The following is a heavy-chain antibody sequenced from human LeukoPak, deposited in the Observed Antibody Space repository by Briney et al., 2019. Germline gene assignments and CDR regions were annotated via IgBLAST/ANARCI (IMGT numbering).Heavy chain of an antibody. Sequence: TSGGSLRLSCAASGFTFSTYNMNWVRQAPGKGLEWVSSISSSSSYIYYADSVKGRFTISRDNAKNSLYLQMNSLRAEDTAVYYCARSHGSGWHNYYYYMDVWGKGTTVTISS. J-gene: IGHJ6*03. D-gene: IGHD6-19*01. CDR1: GFTFSTYN. CDR3: ARSHGSGWHNYYYYMDV. CDR2: ISSSSSYI. V-gene: IGHV3-21*01.